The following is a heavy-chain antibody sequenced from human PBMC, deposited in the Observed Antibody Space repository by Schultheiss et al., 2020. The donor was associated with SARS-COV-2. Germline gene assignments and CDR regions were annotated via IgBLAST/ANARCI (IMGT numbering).Heavy chain of an antibody. V-gene: IGHV3-23*01. CDR2: ISGSGGST. CDR3: PPWGAAAGANGDFDY. CDR1: GFTFSSYA. Sequence: GGSLRLSCAASGFTFSSYAMSWVRQAPGKGLEWVSAISGSGGSTYYADSVKGRFTISRDNSKNTLYLQMNSLRAEDTAVYYCPPWGAAAGANGDFDYWGQGTLVTVSS. D-gene: IGHD6-13*01. J-gene: IGHJ4*02.